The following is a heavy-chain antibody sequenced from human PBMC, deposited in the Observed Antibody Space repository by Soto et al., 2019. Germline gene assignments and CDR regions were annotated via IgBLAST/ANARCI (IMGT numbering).Heavy chain of an antibody. Sequence: SETLSLTCTVSGGSISSSSYYWGWIRQPPGKGLEWIGSIYYSGSTYYNPSLKSRVTISVDTSKNQFSLKLSSVTAADTAVYYCASVAGANNYYYYYGMDVWGQGTTVTVSS. J-gene: IGHJ6*02. V-gene: IGHV4-39*01. CDR1: GGSISSSSYY. CDR3: ASVAGANNYYYYYGMDV. CDR2: IYYSGST. D-gene: IGHD6-19*01.